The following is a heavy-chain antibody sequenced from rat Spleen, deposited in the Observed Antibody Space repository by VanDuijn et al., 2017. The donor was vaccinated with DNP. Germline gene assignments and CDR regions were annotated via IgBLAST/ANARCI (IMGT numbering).Heavy chain of an antibody. CDR1: GFLLTTNG. CDR3: ARDLIIRDTTSAMDA. V-gene: IGHV2-41*01. CDR2: IWKHGAT. D-gene: IGHD4-3*01. J-gene: IGHJ4*01. Sequence: QVQLEESGPGFMQPSETLSLSCTVSGFLLTTNGVGWVRQPPGKGLEWMGVIWKHGATRYNSALKSRLSFSKATSKSQVFLKLNSLQTEDTATYYCARDLIIRDTTSAMDAWGQGTSVTVSS.